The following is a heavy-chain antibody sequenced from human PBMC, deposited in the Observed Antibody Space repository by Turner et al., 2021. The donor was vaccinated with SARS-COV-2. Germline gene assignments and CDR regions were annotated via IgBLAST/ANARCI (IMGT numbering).Heavy chain of an antibody. CDR2: MNPNSGYT. J-gene: IGHJ4*02. V-gene: IGHV1-8*01. D-gene: IGHD3-22*01. CDR3: ARNYHDSSGYRGDDY. CDR1: GYTFTSYD. Sequence: QVQLVQSGAEVKKPGASVKVSCKASGYTFTSYDINWVRQASGQGLEWMGWMNPNSGYTGYAQKFQGRLTMTRNTSISTAYMELSSLRSEDTAVYYCARNYHDSSGYRGDDYWGQGTLVTVYS.